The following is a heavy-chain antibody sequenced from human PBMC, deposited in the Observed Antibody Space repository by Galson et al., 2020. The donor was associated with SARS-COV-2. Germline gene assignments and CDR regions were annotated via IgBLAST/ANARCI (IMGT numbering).Heavy chain of an antibody. D-gene: IGHD3-10*01. J-gene: IGHJ6*02. CDR3: ARERGGAWFGETAHYYYYGMDV. CDR1: GGSISSGGYY. Sequence: SQTLSLTCTVSGGSISSGGYYWSWIRQHPGKGLEWIGYIYYSGSTYYNPSLKSRVTISVDTSKNQFSLKLSSVTAADTAVYYCARERGGAWFGETAHYYYYGMDVWGQGTTVTVSS. V-gene: IGHV4-31*03. CDR2: IYYSGST.